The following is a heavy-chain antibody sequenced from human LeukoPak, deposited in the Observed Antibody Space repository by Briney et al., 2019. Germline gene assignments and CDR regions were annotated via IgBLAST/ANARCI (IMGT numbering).Heavy chain of an antibody. Sequence: HPGGSLRLSCAASGFTFSSYGMHWVRQAPGKGLEWVAFIRYDGSNKYYADSVKGRFTISRDNAKSSLYLQMNSLRAEDTAVYYCARAGLMVRGVYNWFDPWGQGTLVTVSS. V-gene: IGHV3-30*02. J-gene: IGHJ5*02. D-gene: IGHD3-10*01. CDR1: GFTFSSYG. CDR3: ARAGLMVRGVYNWFDP. CDR2: IRYDGSNK.